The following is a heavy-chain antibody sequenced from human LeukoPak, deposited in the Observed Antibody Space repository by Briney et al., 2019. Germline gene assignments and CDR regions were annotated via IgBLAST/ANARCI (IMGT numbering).Heavy chain of an antibody. D-gene: IGHD2-21*01. CDR3: ARARSFCGGDCYSSEY. V-gene: IGHV1-8*01. CDR2: MNPNSGNT. J-gene: IGHJ4*02. Sequence: ASVKVSCKASGYTFTSYDINWVRQATGQGLEWMGWMNPNSGNTGYAQKFQGRVTMTRNTSISTAYMELSSLRSEGTAVYYCARARSFCGGDCYSSEYWGQGSLVTVSS. CDR1: GYTFTSYD.